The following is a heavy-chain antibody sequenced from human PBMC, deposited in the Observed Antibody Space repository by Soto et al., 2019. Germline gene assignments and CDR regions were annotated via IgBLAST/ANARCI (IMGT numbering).Heavy chain of an antibody. Sequence: SETLSLTCAVSGGSISSGGYSWSWIRQPPGKGLEWIGYIYHSGSTYYNPSLKSRVTISVDRSKNQFSLKLSSVTAADTAVYYCARTPSYYGSSTSFDYWGQGTLVTVSS. CDR1: GGSISSGGYS. CDR2: IYHSGST. J-gene: IGHJ4*02. CDR3: ARTPSYYGSSTSFDY. V-gene: IGHV4-30-2*02. D-gene: IGHD3-10*01.